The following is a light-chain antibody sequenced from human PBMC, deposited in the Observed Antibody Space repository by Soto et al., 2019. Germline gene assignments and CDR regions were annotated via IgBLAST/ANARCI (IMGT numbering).Light chain of an antibody. Sequence: EIVLTQSPATLSLSPGERATLSCRASQSVSRYLAWHQQKPGQTPRLLVYGASNRATGIPDRFSGSGSGTDFTLTISRLEPEDFAVYYCQQHGSSPITFGQGTRLEIK. CDR1: QSVSRY. V-gene: IGKV3-20*01. J-gene: IGKJ5*01. CDR2: GAS. CDR3: QQHGSSPIT.